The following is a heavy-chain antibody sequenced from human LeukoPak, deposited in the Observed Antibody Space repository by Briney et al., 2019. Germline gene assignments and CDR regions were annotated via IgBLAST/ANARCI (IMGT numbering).Heavy chain of an antibody. Sequence: GGSLRLSCSASGFTFSNYAIHWVRQVPGKGLEDVSTISDNGGNTNYADSVKGRFTISRDNSKNTLYLQMSSLRPEDTAVYYCVKAAGSWYGYFDYWGQGTLVTVSS. V-gene: IGHV3-64D*06. CDR3: VKAAGSWYGYFDY. D-gene: IGHD6-13*01. J-gene: IGHJ4*02. CDR1: GFTFSNYA. CDR2: ISDNGGNT.